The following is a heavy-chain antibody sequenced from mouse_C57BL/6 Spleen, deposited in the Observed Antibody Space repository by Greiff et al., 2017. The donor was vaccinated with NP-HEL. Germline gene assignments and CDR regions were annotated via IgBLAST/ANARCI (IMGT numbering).Heavy chain of an antibody. CDR2: IRSKSNNYAT. CDR1: GFSFNTYA. CDR3: VRQPDWDYFDY. D-gene: IGHD4-1*01. J-gene: IGHJ2*01. V-gene: IGHV10-1*01. Sequence: EVQLVESGGGLVQPKGSLKLSCAASGFSFNTYAMNWVRQAPGKGLEWVARIRSKSNNYATYYADSVKDRFTISRDDSESMLYLQMNNLKTEDTAMYYCVRQPDWDYFDYWGQGTTLTVSS.